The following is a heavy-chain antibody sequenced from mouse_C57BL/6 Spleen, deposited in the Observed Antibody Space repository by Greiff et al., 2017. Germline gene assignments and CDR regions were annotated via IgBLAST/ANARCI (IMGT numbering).Heavy chain of an antibody. D-gene: IGHD2-1*01. CDR3: ARRGGIYYGNYDWYFDV. CDR1: GYSITSGYY. CDR2: ISYDGSN. V-gene: IGHV3-6*01. J-gene: IGHJ1*03. Sequence: EVKLLESGPGLVKPSQSLSLTCSVTGYSITSGYYWNWIRQFPGNKLEWMGYISYDGSNNYNPSLKNRISITRDTSKSQFFLKLNSVTTEDTATYYCARRGGIYYGNYDWYFDVWGTGTTVTVSS.